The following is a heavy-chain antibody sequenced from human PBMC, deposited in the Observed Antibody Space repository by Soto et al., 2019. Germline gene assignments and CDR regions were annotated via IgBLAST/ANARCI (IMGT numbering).Heavy chain of an antibody. J-gene: IGHJ4*02. CDR2: ISPYNGNT. D-gene: IGHD3-3*01. CDR1: GYTLTSYG. CDR3: ARADFDFWSGYSPFDY. V-gene: IGHV1-18*01. Sequence: QVQLVQSRAEVKKPGASVKVSCKASGYTLTSYGISWVRQAPGQGLEWVGWISPYNGNTNYAQKLQDRFTLTTDTSTSTAYMELRSLRPDDTAVYYCARADFDFWSGYSPFDYWGQGTLVTVSS.